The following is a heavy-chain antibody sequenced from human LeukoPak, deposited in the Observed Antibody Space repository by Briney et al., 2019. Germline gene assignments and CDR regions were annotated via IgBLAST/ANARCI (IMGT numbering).Heavy chain of an antibody. J-gene: IGHJ4*02. CDR2: INHSGST. CDR1: GGSFSGYY. V-gene: IGHV4-34*01. Sequence: SETLSLTCAVYGGSFSGYYWSWIRQPPGKGLEWIGEINHSGSTNYNPSLKSQVTISVDTSKNQFSLKLSSVTAADTAVYYCAREHCGGDCYGYWGQGTLVTVSS. CDR3: AREHCGGDCYGY. D-gene: IGHD2-21*01.